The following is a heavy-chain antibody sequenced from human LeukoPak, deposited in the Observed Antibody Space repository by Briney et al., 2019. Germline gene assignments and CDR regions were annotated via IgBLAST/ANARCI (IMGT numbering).Heavy chain of an antibody. Sequence: SETLSLTCAVYGGSFSGYYWSWIPQPPGEGREWSGEINHSGSTNYNPSLKSRVTISVDTSKNQFSLKLSSVTAAETAVYYCARGPIVRCFDYWGEGTLVTVSS. V-gene: IGHV4-34*01. CDR2: INHSGST. J-gene: IGHJ4*02. D-gene: IGHD3-16*02. CDR1: GGSFSGYY. CDR3: ARGPIVRCFDY.